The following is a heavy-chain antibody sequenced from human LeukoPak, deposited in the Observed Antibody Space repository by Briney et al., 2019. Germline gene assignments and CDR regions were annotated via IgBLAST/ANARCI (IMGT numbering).Heavy chain of an antibody. CDR3: ARLPEYGIYYYYYYGMDV. D-gene: IGHD2/OR15-2a*01. Sequence: ASVKVSCKASGYTFTSYDINWVRQATGQGLEWMGWMNPNSGNTCYAQKFQGRVTMTRKTSISTAYMELSSLRSEDTAVYYCARLPEYGIYYYYYYGMDVWGQGTTVTVSS. CDR2: MNPNSGNT. CDR1: GYTFTSYD. V-gene: IGHV1-8*01. J-gene: IGHJ6*02.